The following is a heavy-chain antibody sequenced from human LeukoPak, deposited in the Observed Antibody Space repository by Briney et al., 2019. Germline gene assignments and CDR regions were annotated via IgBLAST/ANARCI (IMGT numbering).Heavy chain of an antibody. Sequence: GGSVRLSCAASGFTFSSYAMHWVRQAPGKGLEWVAVISYDGSNKYYAASVKGRFTISRDNSKNTLYLQMNSLRAEDTAVYYCARELRITIFGVVSGGGSDYWGQGTLVTVSS. CDR3: ARELRITIFGVVSGGGSDY. V-gene: IGHV3-30*04. CDR2: ISYDGSNK. CDR1: GFTFSSYA. D-gene: IGHD3-3*01. J-gene: IGHJ4*02.